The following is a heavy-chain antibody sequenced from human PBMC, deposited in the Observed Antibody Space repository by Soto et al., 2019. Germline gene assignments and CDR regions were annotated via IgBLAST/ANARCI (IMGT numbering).Heavy chain of an antibody. D-gene: IGHD3-16*01. CDR3: AKGITDTGGYYYYSMDV. J-gene: IGHJ6*02. Sequence: GSLRLSCGASGCTFSSYAMSWVRQAPGKGLDWVSVISGSGGITYSADSVKGGFTISRDNSKSILYLQMNSLRAEDTAVYYCAKGITDTGGYYYYSMDVWGQGTAVTVSS. CDR1: GCTFSSYA. V-gene: IGHV3-23*01. CDR2: ISGSGGIT.